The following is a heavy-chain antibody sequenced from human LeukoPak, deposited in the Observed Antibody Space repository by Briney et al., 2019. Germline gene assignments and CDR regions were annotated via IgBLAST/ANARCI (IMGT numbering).Heavy chain of an antibody. Sequence: PSETLSLTCAVSGGSISSSNWWSWVRPPPGKGLEWIGSIYYSGSTYYNPSLKSRVTISVDTSKNQFSLKLSSVTAADTAVYYCARPRGASYYYDSSGYYNTAFDIWGQGTMVTVSS. J-gene: IGHJ3*02. CDR3: ARPRGASYYYDSSGYYNTAFDI. CDR2: IYYSGST. D-gene: IGHD3-22*01. CDR1: GGSISSSNW. V-gene: IGHV4-39*01.